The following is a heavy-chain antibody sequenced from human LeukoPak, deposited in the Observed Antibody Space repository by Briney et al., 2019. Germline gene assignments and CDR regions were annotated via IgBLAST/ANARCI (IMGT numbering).Heavy chain of an antibody. CDR2: IYPGDSDT. CDR1: GYIFTNYW. Sequence: GESLKISCKGSGYIFTNYWIGWVRQMPGKGLEWMGIIYPGDSDTRYSPSFQGQVTISADKSISTAYLQWSSLKASDTAMYYCARAQEYYYDSSGYFRHGNAFDIWGQGTMVTVSS. D-gene: IGHD3-22*01. V-gene: IGHV5-51*01. J-gene: IGHJ3*02. CDR3: ARAQEYYYDSSGYFRHGNAFDI.